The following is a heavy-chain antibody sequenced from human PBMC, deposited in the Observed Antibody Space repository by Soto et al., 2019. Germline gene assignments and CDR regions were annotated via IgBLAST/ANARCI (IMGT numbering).Heavy chain of an antibody. V-gene: IGHV3-48*02. CDR3: ARDGPAVIDEYFDY. CDR1: GFTFSSYS. Sequence: GGSLRLSCAASGFTFSSYSMNWVRQAPGKGLEWISYISSSSSSIYYADSVKGRFTISRDNAKNSLFLQMNSLRDEDTAVYYCARDGPAVIDEYFDYWGQGTLVTVSS. D-gene: IGHD4-4*01. J-gene: IGHJ4*02. CDR2: ISSSSSSI.